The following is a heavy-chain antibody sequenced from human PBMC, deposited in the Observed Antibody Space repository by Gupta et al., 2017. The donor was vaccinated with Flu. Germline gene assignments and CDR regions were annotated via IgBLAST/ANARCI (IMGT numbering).Heavy chain of an antibody. D-gene: IGHD3-22*01. CDR3: VPGYYLLANNFDN. J-gene: IGHJ4*02. CDR2: ISGSGIST. V-gene: IGHV3-23*01. Sequence: VRQAPGKRLEWVSAISGSGISTYYADSVKGRFTISRDNSKNTLYLQMNSLRAEDTAVYYCVPGYYLLANNFDNWGQGTLVTVSS.